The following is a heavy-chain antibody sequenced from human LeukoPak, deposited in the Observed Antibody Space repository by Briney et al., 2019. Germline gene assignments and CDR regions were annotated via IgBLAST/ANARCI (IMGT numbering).Heavy chain of an antibody. Sequence: SVKVSCKASGGTFSSYAISWVRQAPGQGLEWMGGIIPIFGTANYAQKFQGRVSVTRDTSTTTVYMELSTLRSDDTAVYYCARAPPYMGTYGGATLDIWGQGTMVTVSS. CDR1: GGTFSSYA. CDR3: ARAPPYMGTYGGATLDI. CDR2: IIPIFGTA. V-gene: IGHV1-69*05. D-gene: IGHD1-26*01. J-gene: IGHJ3*02.